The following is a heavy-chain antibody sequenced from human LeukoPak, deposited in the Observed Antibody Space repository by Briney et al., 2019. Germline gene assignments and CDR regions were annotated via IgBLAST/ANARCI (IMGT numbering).Heavy chain of an antibody. CDR1: GGSISSGSYY. V-gene: IGHV4-61*02. CDR3: ARSYYDFWSGYYYYYYMDV. D-gene: IGHD3-3*01. CDR2: IYTSGST. Sequence: SQTLSLTCTVSGGSISSGSYYWGWIRQPAGTGLEWIGRIYTSGSTNYNPSLKSRVTISVDTSKNQFSLKLSSVTAADTAVHYCARSYYDFWSGYYYYYYMDVWGKGTTVTVSS. J-gene: IGHJ6*03.